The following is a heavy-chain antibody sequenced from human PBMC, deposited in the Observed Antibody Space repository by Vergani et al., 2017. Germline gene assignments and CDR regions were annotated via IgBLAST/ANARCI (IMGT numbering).Heavy chain of an antibody. J-gene: IGHJ4*02. CDR2: ISSGSTYT. CDR1: GFTFSHYS. CDR3: ARDGEKVGYRRHNYLDF. D-gene: IGHD6-25*01. V-gene: IGHV3-21*06. Sequence: EVQMVESGGGLVKPGGSLRLSCVASGFTFSHYSMNWVRQAPGKGLEWVSSISSGSTYTFYADSVKDRFTISRDNAKSTLYLHMSSLRAEDTAIYYCARDGEKVGYRRHNYLDFWGQGTLVTVSS.